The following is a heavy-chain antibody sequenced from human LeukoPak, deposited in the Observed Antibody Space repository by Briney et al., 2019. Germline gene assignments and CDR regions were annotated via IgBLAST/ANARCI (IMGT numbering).Heavy chain of an antibody. CDR1: GDSISSRDYH. V-gene: IGHV4-61*08. Sequence: SETLSLTCSVSGDSISSRDYHWSWIRQPPGKGLEWIGYIYYSGSTNYNPSLKSRVTISVDTSKNQFSLKLSSVAAADTAVYYCARDCSSTSCHDYWGQGTLVTVSS. D-gene: IGHD2-2*01. CDR3: ARDCSSTSCHDY. J-gene: IGHJ4*02. CDR2: IYYSGST.